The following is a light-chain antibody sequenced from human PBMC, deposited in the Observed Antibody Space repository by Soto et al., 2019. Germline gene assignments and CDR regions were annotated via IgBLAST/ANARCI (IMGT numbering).Light chain of an antibody. CDR3: QKYGSSQYT. CDR2: GAS. J-gene: IGKJ2*01. Sequence: EIVLTQSPGTLSLSPGERATLSCRASQSVNNNYLAWYQQKPGQAPRLLIYGASSRATGIPDRFSGSGSGTDFCLTISRLEPEDFAVYYCQKYGSSQYTFGQWTKLEIK. V-gene: IGKV3-20*01. CDR1: QSVNNNY.